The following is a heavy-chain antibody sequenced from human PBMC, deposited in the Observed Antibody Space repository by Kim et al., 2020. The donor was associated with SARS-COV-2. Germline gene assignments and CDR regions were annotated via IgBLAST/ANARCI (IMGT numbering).Heavy chain of an antibody. Sequence: VKGRVTISRDTAKNTLCLHMNSLRAEDTALYYCARGNLIVVDSRTFYFDSWGQGTLVTVSS. CDR3: ARGNLIVVDSRTFYFDS. J-gene: IGHJ4*02. V-gene: IGHV3-23*01. D-gene: IGHD3-22*01.